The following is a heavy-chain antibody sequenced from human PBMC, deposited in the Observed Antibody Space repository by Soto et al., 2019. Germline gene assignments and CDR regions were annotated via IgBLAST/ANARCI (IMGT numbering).Heavy chain of an antibody. Sequence: GASVKVSCKASGYIFTNNDVSWVRQATGQGLERMGWMNPGSGDTGYAQKFQGRVTMTRNISIATAYMELSSLRADDTAIYYCARMASFGSLTWFGPWGQGTLDAVAS. J-gene: IGHJ5*02. CDR3: ARMASFGSLTWFGP. V-gene: IGHV1-8*01. D-gene: IGHD5-18*01. CDR1: GYIFTNND. CDR2: MNPGSGDT.